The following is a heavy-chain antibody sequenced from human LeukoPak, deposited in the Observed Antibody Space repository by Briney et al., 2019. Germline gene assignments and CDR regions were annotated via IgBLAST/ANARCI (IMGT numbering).Heavy chain of an antibody. J-gene: IGHJ5*02. D-gene: IGHD1-1*01. CDR1: GGSISSYY. Sequence: SETLSLTCTVSGGSISSYYWSWIRQPPGKGLKWIGYIYYSGSTNYNPSLKSRVTISVDTSKNQFSLKLSSVTAADTAVYYCARDRLQLQSWGQGTLVTVSS. CDR3: ARDRLQLQS. CDR2: IYYSGST. V-gene: IGHV4-59*01.